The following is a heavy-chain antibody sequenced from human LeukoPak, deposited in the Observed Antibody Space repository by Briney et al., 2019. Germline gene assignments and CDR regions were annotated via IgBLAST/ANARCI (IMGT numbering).Heavy chain of an antibody. CDR3: ARGGYYYDSSGYYYTDY. V-gene: IGHV1-2*02. CDR2: INPNSGGT. CDR1: GYTFTGYY. D-gene: IGHD3-22*01. J-gene: IGHJ4*02. Sequence: ASVKVSCKASGYTFTGYYMHWVRQAPEQGLEWMGWINPNSGGTNYAQKFQGRVTMTRDTSISAAYMELSRLRSDDTAVYYCARGGYYYDSSGYYYTDYWGQGTLVTVSS.